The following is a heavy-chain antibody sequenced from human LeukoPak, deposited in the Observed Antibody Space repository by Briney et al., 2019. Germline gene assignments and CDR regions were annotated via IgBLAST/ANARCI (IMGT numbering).Heavy chain of an antibody. CDR2: ISSSSSYI. J-gene: IGHJ6*02. CDR1: GFTFSSYS. V-gene: IGHV3-21*01. D-gene: IGHD3-22*01. CDR3: AREVRPYGMDV. Sequence: GGSLRLSCAASGFTFSSYSMNWVRQAPGKGLEWVSSISSSSSYIYYADSVKGRFTISRDNAKNSLYLQMNSLRAEDTAVYYCAREVRPYGMDVWGQGATVTVSS.